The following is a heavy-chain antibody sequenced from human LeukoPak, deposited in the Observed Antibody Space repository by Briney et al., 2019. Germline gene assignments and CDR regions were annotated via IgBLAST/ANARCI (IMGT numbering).Heavy chain of an antibody. CDR1: GVSISSGGYS. Sequence: PSETLSLTCAVSGVSISSGGYSWSWIRQPPGKGLEWIGYIYHSGSTYYNPSLKSRVTISVDRSKNQFSLKLSSVTAADTAVYYCARDDTAMVLGNDYWGQGTLVTVSS. V-gene: IGHV4-30-2*01. D-gene: IGHD5-18*01. J-gene: IGHJ4*02. CDR3: ARDDTAMVLGNDY. CDR2: IYHSGST.